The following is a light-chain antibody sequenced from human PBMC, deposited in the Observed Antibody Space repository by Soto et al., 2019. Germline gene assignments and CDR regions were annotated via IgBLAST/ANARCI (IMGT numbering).Light chain of an antibody. V-gene: IGKV3-11*01. J-gene: IGKJ4*01. CDR3: QQRSNWPSLT. Sequence: EIVLIQSPATLSLSPGERATLSCRASQSVGSYLAWYQHKPGQAPRLLISDASNRATGIPAMFSGSGSETDFTLTISSLEPEDSAVYYCQQRSNWPSLTFGGGTKVEIK. CDR2: DAS. CDR1: QSVGSY.